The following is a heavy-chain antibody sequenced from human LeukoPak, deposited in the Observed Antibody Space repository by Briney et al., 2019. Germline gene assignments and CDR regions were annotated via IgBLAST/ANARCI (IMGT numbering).Heavy chain of an antibody. J-gene: IGHJ5*02. D-gene: IGHD2-2*01. CDR2: IYYSGST. V-gene: IGHV4-30-4*08. Sequence: PSETLSLTCTVSGGSISSGDYYWSWIRQPPGKGPEWVGYIYYSGSTYYNPSLKSRVTISVDTSKNQFSLKLSPVAAADTAVYYCARVWYQLLAGWFDPWGQGTLVTVSS. CDR1: GGSISSGDYY. CDR3: ARVWYQLLAGWFDP.